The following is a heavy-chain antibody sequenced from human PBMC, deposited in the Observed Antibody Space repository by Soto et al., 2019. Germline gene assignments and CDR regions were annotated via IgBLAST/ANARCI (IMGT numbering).Heavy chain of an antibody. CDR1: VFTFSNYE. D-gene: IGHD6-13*01. V-gene: IGHV3-48*03. CDR2: MSTTDTTR. Sequence: GGSLRLSCVASVFTFSNYEINWVRHAPGKGLEWISYMSTTDTTRYYADSANGRFTISRDNDKNSLYLQMNSLRPDGTAVYYGARARRRDSNAAGPRDSWGQATLVTVSS. J-gene: IGHJ4*02. CDR3: ARARRRDSNAAGPRDS.